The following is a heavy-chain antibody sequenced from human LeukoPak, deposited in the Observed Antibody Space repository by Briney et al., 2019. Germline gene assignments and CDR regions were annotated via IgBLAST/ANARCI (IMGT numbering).Heavy chain of an antibody. CDR1: RYTFTRYD. Sequence: VAAAKVSSKPSRYTFTRYDINWGRQTIGQGGEWMGWMNPNSGNTGYAQKFQGRVTMTRNTSISTAYMELSSLRSEDTAVYYCARLSSGWYFEAGYWGQGTLVTVSS. CDR3: ARLSSGWYFEAGY. CDR2: MNPNSGNT. D-gene: IGHD6-19*01. V-gene: IGHV1-8*01. J-gene: IGHJ4*02.